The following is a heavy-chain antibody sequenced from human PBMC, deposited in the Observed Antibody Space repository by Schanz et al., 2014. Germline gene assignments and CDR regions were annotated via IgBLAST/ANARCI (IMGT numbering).Heavy chain of an antibody. Sequence: VQMLESGGGLVQPGGSLRLSCVASGFTFSTYWMHWVRQAPGKGLEWVALLSYDGSKDFYTDSVKGRFTISRDNSNNTVYLQMNTLRAEDTAVYYCAREDCSATSCYFRYWGQGTLVTVSS. J-gene: IGHJ4*02. D-gene: IGHD2-21*01. CDR2: LSYDGSKD. CDR1: GFTFSTYW. V-gene: IGHV3-30*03. CDR3: AREDCSATSCYFRY.